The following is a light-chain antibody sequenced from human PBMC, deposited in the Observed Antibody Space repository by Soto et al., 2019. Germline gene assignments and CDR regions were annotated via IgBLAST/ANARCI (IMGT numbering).Light chain of an antibody. V-gene: IGKV3-20*01. J-gene: IGKJ1*01. Sequence: DIVLTQSPATLSVSPGDRVTLSCRASQSVDINLAWYQQRPGQAPRLLVYGASTKATDMPGRFSGRGSGTDFTLTISRLEPEDFAVYYCQQYGSSPPVTFGQGTKVDIK. CDR2: GAS. CDR1: QSVDIN. CDR3: QQYGSSPPVT.